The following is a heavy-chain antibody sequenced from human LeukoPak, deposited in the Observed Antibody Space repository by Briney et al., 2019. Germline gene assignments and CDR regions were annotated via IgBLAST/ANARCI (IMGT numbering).Heavy chain of an antibody. V-gene: IGHV3-21*01. CDR3: ARDLTSSSTAYFQH. J-gene: IGHJ1*01. CDR1: GFTFSSYS. Sequence: GGSLRLSCAASGFTFSSYSMNWVRQVPGKGLEWVSSISSSGSYIYYADSVKGRFTISRDNAKNSLYLQMNSLRAEDTAVYYCARDLTSSSTAYFQHWGQGTLVTVSS. CDR2: ISSSGSYI. D-gene: IGHD6-6*01.